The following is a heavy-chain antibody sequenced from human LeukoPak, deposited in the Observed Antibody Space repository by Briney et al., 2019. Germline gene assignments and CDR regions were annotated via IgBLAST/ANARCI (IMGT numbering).Heavy chain of an antibody. CDR3: ARAYCSGGSCYETSDY. J-gene: IGHJ4*02. CDR2: ISYSGRTI. CDR1: GFTFSDYH. V-gene: IGHV3-11*01. D-gene: IGHD2-15*01. Sequence: GGSLRLSRAASGFTFSDYHMNWIRQAPGKGLEWVSSISYSGRTIYYADSVKGRFTISRDNAKNSLYLQMNSLRAEDTAVYYCARAYCSGGSCYETSDYWGQGTLVTVSS.